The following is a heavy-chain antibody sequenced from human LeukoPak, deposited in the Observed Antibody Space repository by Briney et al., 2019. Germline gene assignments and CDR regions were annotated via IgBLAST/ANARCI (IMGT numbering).Heavy chain of an antibody. CDR2: INHSGST. Sequence: SSETLSLTCAVYGGSFSGYYWSWIRQPPGKGLEWIGEINHSGSTNYNPSLKSRVTISVDTSKNQFSLKLSSVTAADTAVYYCARGPYSYGYTPLDYWGQGTLVTVSS. V-gene: IGHV4-34*01. J-gene: IGHJ4*02. CDR1: GGSFSGYY. D-gene: IGHD5-18*01. CDR3: ARGPYSYGYTPLDY.